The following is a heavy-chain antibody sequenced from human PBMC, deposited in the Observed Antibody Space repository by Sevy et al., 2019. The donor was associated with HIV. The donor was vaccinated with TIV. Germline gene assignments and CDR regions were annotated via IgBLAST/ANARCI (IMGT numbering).Heavy chain of an antibody. CDR3: ARDHKRLRNSWFDP. CDR1: GYTFTSYG. D-gene: IGHD5-12*01. V-gene: IGHV1-18*01. Sequence: ASVKVSCKASGYTFTSYGISWVRQAPGQGLEWMGWISAYNGNTNYAQKLQGRATMTTDTSTSTAYMELRSLRSDDTAVYYCARDHKRLRNSWFDPWGQGTLVTVSS. CDR2: ISAYNGNT. J-gene: IGHJ5*02.